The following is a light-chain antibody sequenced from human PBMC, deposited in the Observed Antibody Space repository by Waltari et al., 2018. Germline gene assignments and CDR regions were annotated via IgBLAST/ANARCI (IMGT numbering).Light chain of an antibody. J-gene: IGLJ2*01. Sequence: QSALTQPASVSGSPGQSITISCTGTSSDVGGYNYVSWYQQHPARAPKLRIYDVSNRPSVVSNRFSGSKSGNTASLTISGLQAEDEADYYCSSYTSSSTVVFGGGTKLTVL. CDR2: DVS. CDR3: SSYTSSSTVV. V-gene: IGLV2-14*03. CDR1: SSDVGGYNY.